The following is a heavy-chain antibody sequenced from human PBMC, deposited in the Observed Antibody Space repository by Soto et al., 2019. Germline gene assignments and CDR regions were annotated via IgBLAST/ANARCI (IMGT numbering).Heavy chain of an antibody. D-gene: IGHD1-26*01. Sequence: QITLKESGPPLVKPTQTLTLTCTFSGFSLSASGVGVGWIRQPPGKALEWLALIYYDDDKRYSPSLKSRLTITKDTSKNQVVLTLTNMDPVDTATYYCAHTEVVGATFSYWGQGTLVTVSS. CDR1: GFSLSASGVG. CDR2: IYYDDDK. J-gene: IGHJ4*02. CDR3: AHTEVVGATFSY. V-gene: IGHV2-5*02.